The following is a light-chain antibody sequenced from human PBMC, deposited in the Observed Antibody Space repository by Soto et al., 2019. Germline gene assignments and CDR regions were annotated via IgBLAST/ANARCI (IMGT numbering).Light chain of an antibody. J-gene: IGKJ5*01. CDR1: QSISSY. Sequence: DIQMTQSPSSLSASVGDRVTITCRASQSISSYLNWYQQKPGKAPKLLIYAASSLQSGVPSRFSGSGSATDFTLAISSLQPEDFATYYCQQSYSTPSVTFGQGTRVQIK. V-gene: IGKV1-39*01. CDR3: QQSYSTPSVT. CDR2: AAS.